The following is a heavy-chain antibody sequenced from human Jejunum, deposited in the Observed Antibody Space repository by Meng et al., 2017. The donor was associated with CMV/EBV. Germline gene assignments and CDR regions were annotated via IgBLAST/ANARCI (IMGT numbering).Heavy chain of an antibody. J-gene: IGHJ4*02. Sequence: LTCTVSGGYISSHDFYWGWIRQPPGKGLEWIASIYYSGTTYYNPSLKGRVTMSVDTSKNQFSLKLSSVTAADTAVYYCARDMRTFDYWGKGTLVTVSS. CDR1: GGYISSHDFY. CDR2: IYYSGTT. V-gene: IGHV4-39*07. CDR3: ARDMRTFDY.